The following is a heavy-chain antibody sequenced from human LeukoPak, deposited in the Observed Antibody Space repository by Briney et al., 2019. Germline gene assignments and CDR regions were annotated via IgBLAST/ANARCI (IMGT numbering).Heavy chain of an antibody. D-gene: IGHD6-13*01. CDR3: ARQIVAVLWPY. V-gene: IGHV4-39*01. Sequence: SETLSLTCTVSGGSISSSSYYWGWIRQPPGKGLEWIGSIYYSGSTYYNPSLKSRVTISVDTSKNQFSLKLSSVTAADTAVYYCARQIVAVLWPYWGQGTLVTVSS. CDR2: IYYSGST. CDR1: GGSISSSSYY. J-gene: IGHJ4*02.